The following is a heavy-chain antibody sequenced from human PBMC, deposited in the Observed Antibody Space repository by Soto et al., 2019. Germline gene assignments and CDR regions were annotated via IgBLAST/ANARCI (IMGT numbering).Heavy chain of an antibody. CDR1: GGSISSGDYY. D-gene: IGHD4-17*01. V-gene: IGHV4-30-4*01. J-gene: IGHJ4*02. CDR2: IYYSGST. CDR3: ARITYGDYSYFDY. Sequence: SETLSLTCTVSGGSISSGDYYWSWIRQPPGKGLEWIGYIYYSGSTYYNPSLKSRVTISVNTSKNQFSLKLSSVTAADTAVYYCARITYGDYSYFDYWGQGTLVTVSS.